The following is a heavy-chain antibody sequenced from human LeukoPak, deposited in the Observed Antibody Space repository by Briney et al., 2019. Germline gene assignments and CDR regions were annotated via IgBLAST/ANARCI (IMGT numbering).Heavy chain of an antibody. CDR3: ARGVVRGEIQNWFDP. J-gene: IGHJ5*02. D-gene: IGHD3-10*01. CDR2: ISAYNGNT. CDR1: GYTFTSYG. V-gene: IGHV1-18*01. Sequence: ASVKVSCKASGYTFTSYGISWVRQAPGQGLEWMGWISAYNGNTNYAQKLQGRVTMTTDTSTSTAYLELRSLRSDDTAVYYCARGVVRGEIQNWFDPWGQGTLVTVSS.